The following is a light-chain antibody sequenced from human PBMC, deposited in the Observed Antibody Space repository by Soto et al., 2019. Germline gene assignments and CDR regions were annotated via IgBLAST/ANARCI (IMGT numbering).Light chain of an antibody. CDR1: QSVRNN. CDR3: QQYGSSLRT. V-gene: IGKV3-20*01. CDR2: DAS. J-gene: IGKJ1*01. Sequence: RPSQATLYLSVGERATLSWRASQSVRNNLAWYQTKPGQAPRLLIYDASSRDTGIPDRFSGSGSGTDFTLKISRMETEDVAVYYCQQYGSSLRTFGQGTKVDIK.